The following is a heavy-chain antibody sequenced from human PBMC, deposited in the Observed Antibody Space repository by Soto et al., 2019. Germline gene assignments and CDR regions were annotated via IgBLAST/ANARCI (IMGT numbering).Heavy chain of an antibody. D-gene: IGHD7-27*01. Sequence: EVQLVESGGGFVQPGGSLRLSCAASGFTFSTYSMNWVRQAPGKGLEWVSYIRGGDSAVYYADSVKGRFTISRDNAKNSLYLQMNSLRADDTAVYYCARDPGLVEYWGQGTLVTVSS. CDR1: GFTFSTYS. J-gene: IGHJ4*02. CDR2: IRGGDSAV. V-gene: IGHV3-48*01. CDR3: ARDPGLVEY.